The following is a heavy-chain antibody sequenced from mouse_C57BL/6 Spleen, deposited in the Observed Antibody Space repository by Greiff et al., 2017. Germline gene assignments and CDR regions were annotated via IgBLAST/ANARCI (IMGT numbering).Heavy chain of an antibody. J-gene: IGHJ1*03. CDR3: ARDLYDGFWYFDV. CDR2: IDPSDSET. CDR1: GYTFTSYW. Sequence: VQLQQPGAELVRPGSSVKLSCKASGYTFTSYWMHWVKQRPIQGLEWIGNIDPSDSETHYNQKFKDKATLTVDKSSSTAYMQLSSLTSEDSAVYYCARDLYDGFWYFDVWGTGTTVTVSS. V-gene: IGHV1-52*01. D-gene: IGHD2-3*01.